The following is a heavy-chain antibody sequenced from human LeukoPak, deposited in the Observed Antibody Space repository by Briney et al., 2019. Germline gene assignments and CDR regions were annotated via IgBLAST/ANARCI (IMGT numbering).Heavy chain of an antibody. Sequence: GGSLRLSCAASGFTFSSYWMTWVRQAPGKGLEWVANIRQDGSEKYFLDSVRGRFTISRDNAKNSLYLQMNSLRAEDTAVYYCARTQYYFDYWGQGTLVTVSS. CDR2: IRQDGSEK. CDR3: ARTQYYFDY. V-gene: IGHV3-7*01. J-gene: IGHJ4*02. CDR1: GFTFSSYW.